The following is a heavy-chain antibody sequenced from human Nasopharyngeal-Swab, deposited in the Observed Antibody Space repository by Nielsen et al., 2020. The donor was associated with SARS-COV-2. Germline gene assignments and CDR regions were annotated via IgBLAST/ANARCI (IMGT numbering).Heavy chain of an antibody. CDR2: INTNTGNP. Sequence: WVRQAPGQGPEWMGWINTNTGNPTYAQGFTGRFVFSLDTSVSTAYLQISSLKADDTAVYYCARRSGYFYGDWGQGTLVTVSS. V-gene: IGHV7-4-1*01. CDR3: ARRSGYFYGD. D-gene: IGHD3-3*01. J-gene: IGHJ4*02.